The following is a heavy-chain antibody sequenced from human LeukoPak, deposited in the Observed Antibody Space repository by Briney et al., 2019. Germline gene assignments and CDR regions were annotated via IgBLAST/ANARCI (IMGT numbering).Heavy chain of an antibody. J-gene: IGHJ2*01. D-gene: IGHD6-13*01. Sequence: SETLSLTCAVYGGSFSGYYWSWIRQPPGKGLEWIGEINHSGSTNYNPSLKSRVTISVDTSKNQFSLKLSSVTAADTAVYYCARTPSIVGYTSRELGHWYFDLWGRGTPVTVSS. V-gene: IGHV4-34*01. CDR2: INHSGST. CDR3: ARTPSIVGYTSRELGHWYFDL. CDR1: GGSFSGYY.